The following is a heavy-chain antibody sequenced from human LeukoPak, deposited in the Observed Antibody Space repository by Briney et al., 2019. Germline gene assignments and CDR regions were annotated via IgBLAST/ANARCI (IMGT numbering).Heavy chain of an antibody. CDR3: AGDYEGNLAFDI. V-gene: IGHV3-21*01. J-gene: IGHJ3*02. Sequence: MPGGSLRLSCAASGFSFSNCSMNWVRQAPGKWLEWVSSISSSSTYIYYADSLEGRFTISRDNVRNSLYLQMNSLRAEDTAVYYCAGDYEGNLAFDIWGQGTMVTVSS. CDR2: ISSSSTYI. D-gene: IGHD4-23*01. CDR1: GFSFSNCS.